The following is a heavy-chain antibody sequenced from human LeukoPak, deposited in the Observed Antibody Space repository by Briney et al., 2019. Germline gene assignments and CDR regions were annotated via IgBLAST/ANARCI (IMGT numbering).Heavy chain of an antibody. Sequence: GRSLRLSCAASGLTFSSYSMNWASQPRGRGLEWVAYIRNRRSYIYYADSAKGRFTISRDNAKNSLYLQMNSLRAEDTAVYYCARDFFRVGASSAYWGQGTLVTVSS. CDR2: IRNRRSYI. V-gene: IGHV3-21*01. J-gene: IGHJ4*02. D-gene: IGHD1-26*01. CDR3: ARDFFRVGASSAY. CDR1: GLTFSSYS.